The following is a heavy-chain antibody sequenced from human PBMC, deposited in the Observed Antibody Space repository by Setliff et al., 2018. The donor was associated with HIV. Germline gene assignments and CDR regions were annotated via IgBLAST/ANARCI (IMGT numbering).Heavy chain of an antibody. CDR3: ARGVAAAGMLMDV. CDR2: IHTSDTT. J-gene: IGHJ6*03. Sequence: PSETLSLTCTVSGVSTSIHYWVWIRQPAGRGLGWIGRIHTSDTTRYNPSLQSRVAMSVDTSKNQFSLKLTSVSAADTAVYYCARGVAAAGMLMDVWGKGTTVTVSS. CDR1: GVSTSIHY. V-gene: IGHV4-4*07. D-gene: IGHD6-13*01.